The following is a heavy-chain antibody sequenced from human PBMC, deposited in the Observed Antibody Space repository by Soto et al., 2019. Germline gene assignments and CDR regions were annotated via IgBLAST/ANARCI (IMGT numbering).Heavy chain of an antibody. J-gene: IGHJ4*02. D-gene: IGHD3-10*01. CDR1: GFTFSVYA. Sequence: EVRLLWSGVGLVQPGGSLRLSCAASGFTFSVYAMSWVRQAPGKGLEWVSGISGSGDSTHYADSVKGRFTVARDNSKSMLYLQTNSLRAEDTAIYYCAKALYGGFTYWGQGTLVTFSS. V-gene: IGHV3-23*01. CDR3: AKALYGGFTY. CDR2: ISGSGDST.